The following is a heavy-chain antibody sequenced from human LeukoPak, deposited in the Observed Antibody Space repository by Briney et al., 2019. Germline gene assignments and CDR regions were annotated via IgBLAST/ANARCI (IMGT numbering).Heavy chain of an antibody. J-gene: IGHJ4*02. D-gene: IGHD6-19*01. V-gene: IGHV1-69*13. CDR1: GYTFTGYY. CDR2: IIPIFGTA. Sequence: GASVKVSCKASGYTFTGYYMHWVRQAPGQGLEWMGGIIPIFGTANYAQKFQGRVTITADESTSTAYMEQSSLRSEDTAVHYCARDLAVAGTDTIFDYWGQGTLVTVSS. CDR3: ARDLAVAGTDTIFDY.